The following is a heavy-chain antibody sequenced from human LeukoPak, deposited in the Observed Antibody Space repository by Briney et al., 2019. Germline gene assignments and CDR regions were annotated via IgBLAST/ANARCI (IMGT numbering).Heavy chain of an antibody. CDR1: GYTFTSYY. Sequence: GASVKVSCKASGYTFTSYYMHWVRQAPGQGLEWMGIIKASGGSTSYAQKFQGRVTMTRDTSTSTVYMELSSLRSEDTAVYYCARDTRAQWLLPDYWGQGTLVTVSS. V-gene: IGHV1-46*01. J-gene: IGHJ4*02. CDR2: IKASGGST. D-gene: IGHD3-22*01. CDR3: ARDTRAQWLLPDY.